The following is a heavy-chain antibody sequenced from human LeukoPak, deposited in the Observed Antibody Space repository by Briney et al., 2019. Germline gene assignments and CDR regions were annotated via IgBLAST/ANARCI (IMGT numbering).Heavy chain of an antibody. D-gene: IGHD3-22*01. CDR3: ATYYLDTSARD. Sequence: ASVKVSCKASGYTFTGYYMFWVRQAPGQGLAWMGWINPNSGGTNYAQKFQGRVTMTRDTSISTGYMELSSLRSDDTAVYYCATYYLDTSARDWGQGTLVTVSS. CDR1: GYTFTGYY. J-gene: IGHJ4*02. V-gene: IGHV1-2*02. CDR2: INPNSGGT.